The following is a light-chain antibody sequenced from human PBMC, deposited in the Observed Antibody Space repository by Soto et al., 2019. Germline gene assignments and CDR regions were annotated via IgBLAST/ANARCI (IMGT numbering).Light chain of an antibody. Sequence: IVMTQSPATLSVSPGEPATLSCRASQSVGTNLAWYQQKPGQPPRLLIYATSTRVTGVPVRFSGGGSGTDFTLTISSLQAEDVAVYYCQQYYSIPFTFGQGTKLEI. V-gene: IGKV3D-15*01. CDR2: ATS. J-gene: IGKJ2*01. CDR1: QSVGTN. CDR3: QQYYSIPFT.